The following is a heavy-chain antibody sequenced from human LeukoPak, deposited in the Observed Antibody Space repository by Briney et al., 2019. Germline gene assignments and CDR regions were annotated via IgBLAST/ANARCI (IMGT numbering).Heavy chain of an antibody. CDR3: ARVDRDYYDSGSSFEY. CDR2: IYYSGST. CDR1: GGSISSYY. V-gene: IGHV4-59*01. D-gene: IGHD3-10*01. J-gene: IGHJ4*02. Sequence: SETLSLTCTVSGGSISSYYWSWIRQPPGKGLEWIGYIYYSGSTNYNPSLKSRVTISVDTSKNQFSLKLSSVTAADTGVYYCARVDRDYYDSGSSFEYWGQGTLVTVSS.